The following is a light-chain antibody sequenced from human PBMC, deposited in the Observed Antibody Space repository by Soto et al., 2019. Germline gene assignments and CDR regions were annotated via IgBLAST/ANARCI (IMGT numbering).Light chain of an antibody. CDR2: DAS. J-gene: IGKJ2*01. CDR1: QSISSR. CDR3: HQYNSYLYT. V-gene: IGKV1-5*01. Sequence: DIQMTQSPSTLSASVGDRVTITCRASQSISSRLAWYQQKPGKAPKLLIYDASSLESGVPSRFSGSGSGTEFTLRISSLQPDDFAAYYCHQYNSYLYTFGQGTKLEIK.